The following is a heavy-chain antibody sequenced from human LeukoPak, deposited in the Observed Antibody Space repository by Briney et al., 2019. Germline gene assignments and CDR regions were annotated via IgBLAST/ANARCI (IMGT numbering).Heavy chain of an antibody. CDR3: ARADYGDYVEY. V-gene: IGHV3-23*01. J-gene: IGHJ4*02. CDR2: ISVSGGRT. Sequence: GGSLRLSCAASGFTFSSYAMSWVRQAPGKGLEWASSISVSGGRTHYADSAKGRFTISRDISKNTLYLQMNSLRAEDTAVYYCARADYGDYVEYWGQGTLVTVSS. D-gene: IGHD4-17*01. CDR1: GFTFSSYA.